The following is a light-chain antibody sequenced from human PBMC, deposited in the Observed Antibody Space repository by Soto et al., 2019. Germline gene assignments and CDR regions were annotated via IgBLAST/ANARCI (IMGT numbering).Light chain of an antibody. CDR1: QSVNSSY. V-gene: IGKV3-20*01. CDR2: GAS. Sequence: ELVLTQSPATPPLSPGERATLSCRASQSVNSSYLAWYQQKSGQAPRHLIYGASSRATGIPDRFSGSGSGTDFTLTIRRLEPEDFAVYSCQQYGSSPLTFGGGTKVEIK. J-gene: IGKJ4*01. CDR3: QQYGSSPLT.